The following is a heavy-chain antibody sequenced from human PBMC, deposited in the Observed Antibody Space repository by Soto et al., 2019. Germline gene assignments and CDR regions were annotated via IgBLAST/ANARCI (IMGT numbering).Heavy chain of an antibody. Sequence: GGSLRLSCAASGFTFSSYSMNWVRQAPGKGLEWVSYISSSSSTIYYADSVKGRFTISRDNAKNSLYLQMNSLRDEDTAVYYCARDPEMTTFGYGRGFDPWGQGTLVTVSS. CDR2: ISSSSSTI. J-gene: IGHJ5*02. D-gene: IGHD3-16*01. CDR3: ARDPEMTTFGYGRGFDP. V-gene: IGHV3-48*02. CDR1: GFTFSSYS.